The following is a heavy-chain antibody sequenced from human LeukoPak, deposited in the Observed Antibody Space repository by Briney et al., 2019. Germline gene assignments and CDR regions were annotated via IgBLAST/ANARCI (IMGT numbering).Heavy chain of an antibody. CDR3: ARGIDYTVTTSYYFEY. CDR2: IWDDGSNT. D-gene: IGHD4-17*01. J-gene: IGHJ4*02. V-gene: IGHV3-33*01. CDR1: GFTFSSYG. Sequence: GGSLRLSCAASGFTFSSYGMHWVRQAPGKGLEWLAVIWDDGSNTYYAESVKGRFNISRDNSKNTLSLQMNSLRAEDTAVYYCARGIDYTVTTSYYFEYWGQGTLVTVSS.